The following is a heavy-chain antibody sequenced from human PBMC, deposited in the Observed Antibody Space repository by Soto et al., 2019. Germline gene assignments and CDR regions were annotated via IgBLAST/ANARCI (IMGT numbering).Heavy chain of an antibody. V-gene: IGHV4-4*02. CDR2: IYRTGST. Sequence: TSETLSLTCAVSGGSFTSNNWWTWVRQPPGQGLEWIGEIYRTGSTNYNPSLKSRVTISLDKSENQFSLKVASLTAADTAVYYCASRDPGTSVDYWGQGTLVTVSS. J-gene: IGHJ4*02. CDR3: ASRDPGTSVDY. D-gene: IGHD1-7*01. CDR1: GGSFTSNNW.